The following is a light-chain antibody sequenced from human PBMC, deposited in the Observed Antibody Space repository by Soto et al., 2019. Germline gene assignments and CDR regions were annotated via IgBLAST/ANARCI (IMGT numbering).Light chain of an antibody. V-gene: IGKV3-20*01. J-gene: IGKJ5*01. Sequence: EIVVTQSAATLSLSPGERATLSCRASQSVNSNYLSWYQQKPGQAPRLLIYGASMRATGIPDRFSGSGSGTDFTLTISRLEPEDFAVYYCQQCGSSSTFGQGTRLEIK. CDR2: GAS. CDR3: QQCGSSST. CDR1: QSVNSNY.